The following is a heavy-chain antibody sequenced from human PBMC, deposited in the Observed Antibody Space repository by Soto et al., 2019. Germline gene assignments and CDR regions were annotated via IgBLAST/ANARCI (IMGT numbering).Heavy chain of an antibody. CDR2: IPTTSTPV. CDR1: GFTFSTYN. J-gene: IGHJ2*01. Sequence: EFQLEESGGGLVQPGGCLRLSCAASGFTFSTYNMVWFRQAPGKGLEWLSYIPTTSTPVYYADSVKGRFTISRDNAKNSLYLQMNSLRAEDTAVYYCARYYDSSGPDLWGRGTRVTVSS. CDR3: ARYYDSSGPDL. V-gene: IGHV3-48*01. D-gene: IGHD3-22*01.